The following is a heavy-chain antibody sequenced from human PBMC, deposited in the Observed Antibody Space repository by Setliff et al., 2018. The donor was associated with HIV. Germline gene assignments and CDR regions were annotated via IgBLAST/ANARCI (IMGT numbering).Heavy chain of an antibody. V-gene: IGHV4-34*01. CDR3: VTSSSWSSRLNF. CDR1: GGSLSGHY. Sequence: KTSETLSLTCAVYGGSLSGHYWTWIRQPPGEGLEWIGEINHSGKTNYNPSLKSRVTISVDTSKNQFSLKVTSVTAADTAVYYCVTSSSWSSRLNFWGQGMLVTVSS. J-gene: IGHJ4*02. D-gene: IGHD6-13*01. CDR2: INHSGKT.